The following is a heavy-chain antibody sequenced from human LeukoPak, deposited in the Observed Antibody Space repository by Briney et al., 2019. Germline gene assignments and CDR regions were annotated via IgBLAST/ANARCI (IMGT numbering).Heavy chain of an antibody. Sequence: GGSLRLSCAASGFTFSGYSMNWVRQAPGKGLEWVSSISSSSSYIYYADSVKGRFTTSRDNAKNSLYLQMNSLTAEDTAVFYCARGIGYCSGGSCYMDYWGQGTLVTVSS. D-gene: IGHD2-15*01. CDR2: ISSSSSYI. CDR3: ARGIGYCSGGSCYMDY. V-gene: IGHV3-21*01. CDR1: GFTFSGYS. J-gene: IGHJ4*02.